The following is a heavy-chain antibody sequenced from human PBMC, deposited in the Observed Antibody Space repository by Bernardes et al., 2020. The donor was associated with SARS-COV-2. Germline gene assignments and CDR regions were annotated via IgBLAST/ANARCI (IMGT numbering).Heavy chain of an antibody. CDR1: GFTFSNYG. CDR2: IVGTGGYT. J-gene: IGHJ4*02. V-gene: IGHV3-23*01. CDR3: AKDSLPGIAAAGTVR. Sequence: GSLRLSCAASGFTFSNYGMSWVRQAPGKGLEWVSAIVGTGGYTYYADSVKGRFTISRDNSENTLYLQMNSLSAEDTALYYCAKDSLPGIAAAGTVRWGQGTLVTVSS. D-gene: IGHD6-13*01.